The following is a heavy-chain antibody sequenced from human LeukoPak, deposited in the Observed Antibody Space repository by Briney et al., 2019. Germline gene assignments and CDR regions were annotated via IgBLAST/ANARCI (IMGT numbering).Heavy chain of an antibody. Sequence: GGSLRLSCAASGFTFNTYGMHWVRQAPGKGLEWVSAISGSGGSTYYADSVRGRFTISRDNSKNALYLQMNSLRAEGTAVYYCASGPPFLKYFEYWGQGTLVTVSS. CDR1: GFTFNTYG. J-gene: IGHJ4*02. CDR2: ISGSGGST. D-gene: IGHD3-3*01. CDR3: ASGPPFLKYFEY. V-gene: IGHV3-23*01.